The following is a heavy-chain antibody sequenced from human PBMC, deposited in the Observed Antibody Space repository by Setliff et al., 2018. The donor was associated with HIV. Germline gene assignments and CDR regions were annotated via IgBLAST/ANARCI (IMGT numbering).Heavy chain of an antibody. CDR3: ARGGRLVTTVGGAYWYRGMDV. V-gene: IGHV1-69*05. CDR2: IIPAFGTP. Sequence: SVKVSCKASGDTLSIHPISWVRQAPGRGLDWMGGIIPAFGTPNYAQKFQGRVTITTDESTTTVFMELTGLTSEDTAVYYCARGGRLVTTVGGAYWYRGMDVWGQGTAVT. J-gene: IGHJ6*01. CDR1: GDTLSIHP. D-gene: IGHD4-17*01.